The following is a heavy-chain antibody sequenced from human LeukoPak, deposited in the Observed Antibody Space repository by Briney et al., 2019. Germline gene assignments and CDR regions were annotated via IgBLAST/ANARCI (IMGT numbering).Heavy chain of an antibody. J-gene: IGHJ4*02. CDR2: IGAAGDP. D-gene: IGHD6-19*01. CDR1: GFTFSSYD. Sequence: PGGSLILSCAASGFTFSSYDMHWVRQPTGKGLEWVSAIGAAGDPYYPGSVKGRFTISRENAKNSLYLQMNSLRAGDTAVYYCARALSSGWYVFDYWGQGTLVTVSS. V-gene: IGHV3-13*05. CDR3: ARALSSGWYVFDY.